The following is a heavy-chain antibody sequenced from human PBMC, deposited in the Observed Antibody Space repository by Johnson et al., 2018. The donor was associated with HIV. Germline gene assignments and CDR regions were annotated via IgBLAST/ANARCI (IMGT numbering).Heavy chain of an antibody. J-gene: IGHJ3*02. CDR3: ARERGLDAFDI. Sequence: MQLVESGGGLVQSGGSLRLSCAASGFTFSSYWMSWVRQAPGKGLEWVSVIYSGGSTYYADSVKGRFTISRDNSKNTVYLQMNSLRVEDTAVYYCARERGLDAFDIWGQGTMVTVSS. CDR2: IYSGGST. CDR1: GFTFSSYW. D-gene: IGHD3-10*01. V-gene: IGHV3-66*01.